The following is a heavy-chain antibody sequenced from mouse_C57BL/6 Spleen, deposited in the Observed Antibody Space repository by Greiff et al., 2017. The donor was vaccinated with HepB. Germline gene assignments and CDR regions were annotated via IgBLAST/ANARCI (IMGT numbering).Heavy chain of an antibody. CDR2: IDPETGGT. Sequence: VQLQQSGAELVRPGASVTLSCKASGYTFTDYEMHWVKQTPVHGLEWIGAIDPETGGTAYNQKFKGKAILTADKSSSTAYMELRSLTSEDSAVYYCTREGTSYGSRTWYFDVWGTGTTVTVSS. CDR3: TREGTSYGSRTWYFDV. J-gene: IGHJ1*03. CDR1: GYTFTDYE. V-gene: IGHV1-15*01. D-gene: IGHD1-1*01.